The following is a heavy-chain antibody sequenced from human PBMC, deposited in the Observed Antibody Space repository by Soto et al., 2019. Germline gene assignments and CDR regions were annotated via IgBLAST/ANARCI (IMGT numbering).Heavy chain of an antibody. Sequence: QVQLQQWGAGLLKPSETLSLTCAVYGGSFSGYYWSWIRQPPGKGLEWIGEINHSGSTNYNPSLKGKVTISVDTDKNQFALTLSSVTAADTAVYYCASGYEVRSPDIVVVVAARSLYYFDYWGQGTLVTVSS. V-gene: IGHV4-34*01. J-gene: IGHJ4*02. CDR2: INHSGST. D-gene: IGHD2-15*01. CDR3: ASGYEVRSPDIVVVVAARSLYYFDY. CDR1: GGSFSGYY.